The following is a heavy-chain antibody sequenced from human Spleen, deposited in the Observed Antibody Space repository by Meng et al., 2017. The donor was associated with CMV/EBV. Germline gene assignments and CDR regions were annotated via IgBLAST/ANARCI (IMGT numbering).Heavy chain of an antibody. CDR3: ARLAAGDSAYHDY. Sequence: CKGSGYSFDSCWIAWVRHMPGKGLQWMGIIYPGDSNTRYRPSFEGQVTISADKSISTAYLQWTSLKASDTAIYYCARLAAGDSAYHDYWGQGTLVTVSS. J-gene: IGHJ4*02. CDR1: GYSFDSCW. D-gene: IGHD5-12*01. CDR2: IYPGDSNT. V-gene: IGHV5-51*01.